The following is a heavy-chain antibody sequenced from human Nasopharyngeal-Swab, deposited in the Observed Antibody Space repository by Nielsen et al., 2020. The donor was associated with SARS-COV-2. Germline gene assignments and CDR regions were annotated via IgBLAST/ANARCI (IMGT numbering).Heavy chain of an antibody. CDR1: GGTFSSYA. V-gene: IGHV1-69*06. CDR2: IIPMFGTA. D-gene: IGHD3-3*01. Sequence: SVKVSCKASGGTFSSYAFSWVRQAPGQGLEWMGGIIPMFGTANHAQNFQDRVTITADKSRGTVYMELSSLRSEDTAVYYCARWAGSANTQFWSGPFDYWGQGTLVTVSS. J-gene: IGHJ4*02. CDR3: ARWAGSANTQFWSGPFDY.